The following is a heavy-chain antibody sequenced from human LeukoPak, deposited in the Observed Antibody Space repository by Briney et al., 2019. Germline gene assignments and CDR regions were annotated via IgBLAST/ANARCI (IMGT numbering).Heavy chain of an antibody. Sequence: ASVKVSCKASGCTFTSYYMHWVRQAPGQGLEWMGIINPSGGSTSYAQKFQGRVTMTRDTSTSTVYMELSSLRSEDTAVYYCARNKWNYYDSSGYYFFDYWGQGTLVTVSS. D-gene: IGHD3-22*01. CDR1: GCTFTSYY. CDR3: ARNKWNYYDSSGYYFFDY. CDR2: INPSGGST. V-gene: IGHV1-46*01. J-gene: IGHJ4*02.